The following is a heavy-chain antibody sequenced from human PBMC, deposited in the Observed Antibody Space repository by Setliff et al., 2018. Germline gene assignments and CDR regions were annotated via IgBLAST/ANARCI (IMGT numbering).Heavy chain of an antibody. V-gene: IGHV1-46*01. Sequence: ASVKVSCKASGYTFTSYLIHWVRQDPGQGLEWMGIIDPSGGSSTYAQKFQGRVTMTRDTSTSTVYMELSSLRSEDTAVYYCARANYYDSSGHSVYGMDVWGQGTTVTVSS. CDR2: IDPSGGSS. J-gene: IGHJ6*02. D-gene: IGHD3-22*01. CDR1: GYTFTSYL. CDR3: ARANYYDSSGHSVYGMDV.